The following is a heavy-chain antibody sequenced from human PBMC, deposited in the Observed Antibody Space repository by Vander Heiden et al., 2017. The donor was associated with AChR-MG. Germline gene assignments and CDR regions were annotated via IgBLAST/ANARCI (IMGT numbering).Heavy chain of an antibody. Sequence: QVQLVESGGGGVQPGTSLSLTCAASGFSFSGYAMHWVRQPPGKGLERVTLISYDGSNKSYADSGKDRFTISRDNSKNTLSLQMKRLRVEETAVYYCAGEGDDDDTSGYYIPNQFDRWGHGPT. CDR2: ISYDGSNK. J-gene: IGHJ6*02. CDR3: AGEGDDDDTSGYYIPNQFDR. V-gene: IGHV3-30-3*01. CDR1: GFSFSGYA. D-gene: IGHD3-22*01.